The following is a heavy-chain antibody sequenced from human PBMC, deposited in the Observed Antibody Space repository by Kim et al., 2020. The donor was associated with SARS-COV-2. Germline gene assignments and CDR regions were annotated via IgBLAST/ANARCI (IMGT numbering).Heavy chain of an antibody. CDR3: ARGNYDIGDV. J-gene: IGHJ3*01. V-gene: IGHV3-74*01. D-gene: IGHD3-3*01. Sequence: NYITYADSVKDRFTISRDSAKNTLYLQMNSLRAEGTAVYYCARGNYDIGDVWDQGTMVTVSS. CDR2: NYI.